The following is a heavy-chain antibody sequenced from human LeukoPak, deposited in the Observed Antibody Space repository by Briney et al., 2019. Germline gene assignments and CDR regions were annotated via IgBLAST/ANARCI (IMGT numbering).Heavy chain of an antibody. Sequence: SETLSLTCTVSGGSISSYYWSWIRQPAGKGLEWIGCIYYSGSTNYNPSLKSRVTISVDTSKNQFSLKLSSVTAADTAVYYCARRGYSYGRRDYYYGMDVWGQGTTVTVSS. V-gene: IGHV4-59*01. CDR1: GGSISSYY. CDR3: ARRGYSYGRRDYYYGMDV. D-gene: IGHD5-18*01. J-gene: IGHJ6*02. CDR2: IYYSGST.